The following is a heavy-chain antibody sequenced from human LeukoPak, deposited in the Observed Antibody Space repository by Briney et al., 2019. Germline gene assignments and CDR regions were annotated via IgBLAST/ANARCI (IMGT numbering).Heavy chain of an antibody. D-gene: IGHD4-11*01. CDR3: AKAFDYNGLRGEGGSFDC. Sequence: GGSLRLSCVASGFNFSKNDMHWVRQTTERGLEWVSAIGVGGDTYYADPVKSRFTISRENGKNSVYLQMKSLRAGDTAVYFCAKAFDYNGLRGEGGSFDCWGQGALVTVSS. V-gene: IGHV3-13*01. CDR1: GFNFSKND. CDR2: IGVGGDT. J-gene: IGHJ4*02.